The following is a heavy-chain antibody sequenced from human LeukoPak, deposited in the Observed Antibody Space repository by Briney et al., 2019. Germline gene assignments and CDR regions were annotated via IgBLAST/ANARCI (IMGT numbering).Heavy chain of an antibody. CDR1: GFTFSSYG. Sequence: GGSLRLSCAASGFTFSSYGLHWVRQAPGKGLEWVAFIRYDGSNKYYADSVKGRFTISRDNSKNTLYLQMNSLRAEDTAVYYCAKDRVAAAGIYNWFDPWGQGTLVTVSS. CDR2: IRYDGSNK. V-gene: IGHV3-30*02. CDR3: AKDRVAAAGIYNWFDP. D-gene: IGHD6-13*01. J-gene: IGHJ5*02.